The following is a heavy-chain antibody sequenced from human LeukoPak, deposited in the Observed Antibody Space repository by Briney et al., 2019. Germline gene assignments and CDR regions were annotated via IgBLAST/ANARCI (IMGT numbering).Heavy chain of an antibody. CDR2: ISGSGGST. CDR3: AKARYYYDSSVPYYFDY. J-gene: IGHJ4*02. Sequence: GGSLRLSCAASGFTFSSYAMSWVRQAPGKGLECVSAISGSGGSTYYADSVKGRFTISRDNSKNTLYLQMNSLRAEDTAVYYCAKARYYYDSSVPYYFDYWGQGTLVTVSS. CDR1: GFTFSSYA. D-gene: IGHD3-22*01. V-gene: IGHV3-23*01.